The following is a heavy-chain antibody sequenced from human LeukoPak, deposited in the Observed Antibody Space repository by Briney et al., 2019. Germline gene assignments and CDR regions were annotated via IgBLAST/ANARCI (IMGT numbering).Heavy chain of an antibody. V-gene: IGHV3-30-3*01. D-gene: IGHD1-26*01. J-gene: IGHJ4*02. Sequence: GGSLRLSCAASGFTFSSYAMHWVRQAPGKGLEWVAVISYDGSNEYYADSVKGRFTISRDNSKNTLYLQMNSLRAEDTAVYYCARDALSGSYLDYWGQGTLVTVSS. CDR2: ISYDGSNE. CDR3: ARDALSGSYLDY. CDR1: GFTFSSYA.